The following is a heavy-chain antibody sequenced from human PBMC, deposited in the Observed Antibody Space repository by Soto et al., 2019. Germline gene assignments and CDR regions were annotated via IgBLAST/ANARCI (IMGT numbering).Heavy chain of an antibody. CDR3: APSIRYYDFWSGYRDNWFDP. J-gene: IGHJ5*02. CDR2: ISYDGSNK. Sequence: QVQLVESGGRVVQPGRSLRLSCAASGFTFRSYAMHWVRQAPGKRLEWVAVISYDGSNKYYADSVKGRFTISRDNSKNTLYLRMNSQRAVDTAVYYCAPSIRYYDFWSGYRDNWFDPWGQGTLVTVSS. V-gene: IGHV3-30-3*01. CDR1: GFTFRSYA. D-gene: IGHD3-3*01.